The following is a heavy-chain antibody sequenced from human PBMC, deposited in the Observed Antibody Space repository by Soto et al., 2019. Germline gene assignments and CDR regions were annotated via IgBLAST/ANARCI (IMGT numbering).Heavy chain of an antibody. V-gene: IGHV3-30*18. Sequence: ESVGGVVQPGRSLRLSCAASGFTFSSYGMHWVRQAPGKGLEWVAVISYDGSNKYYADSVKGRFTISRDNSKNTLYLQMNSLRAEDTAVYYCAKDRVVRFLEWFGFDYWGQGTLVTVSS. CDR3: AKDRVVRFLEWFGFDY. CDR2: ISYDGSNK. D-gene: IGHD3-3*01. J-gene: IGHJ4*02. CDR1: GFTFSSYG.